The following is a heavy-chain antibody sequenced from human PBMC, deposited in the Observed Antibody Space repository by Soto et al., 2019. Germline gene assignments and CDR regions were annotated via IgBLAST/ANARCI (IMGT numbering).Heavy chain of an antibody. V-gene: IGHV4-59*01. Sequence: SEPLYLTCTVSGGSISSYYWSWIRQPPGKGLEWIGYIYYSGSTNYNPSLKSRVTISVDTSKNQFSLKLSSVTAADTAVYYCARVYYGDYVAFDIWGQGTMVPGSS. J-gene: IGHJ3*02. CDR2: IYYSGST. CDR1: GGSISSYY. CDR3: ARVYYGDYVAFDI. D-gene: IGHD4-17*01.